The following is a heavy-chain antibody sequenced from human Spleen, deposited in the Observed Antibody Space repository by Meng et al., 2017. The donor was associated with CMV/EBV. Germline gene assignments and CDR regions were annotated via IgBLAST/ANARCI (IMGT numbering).Heavy chain of an antibody. Sequence: SGDSISNSHWWRWVRQPPGKGLEWIGEIFDSGITNYNPSLKSRLTISEDKSHNQFSLKLNSVTAADTAVYYCARAYCGGDCYSGFDYWGQGILVTVSS. CDR3: ARAYCGGDCYSGFDY. CDR2: IFDSGIT. CDR1: GDSISNSHW. D-gene: IGHD2-21*01. J-gene: IGHJ4*02. V-gene: IGHV4-4*02.